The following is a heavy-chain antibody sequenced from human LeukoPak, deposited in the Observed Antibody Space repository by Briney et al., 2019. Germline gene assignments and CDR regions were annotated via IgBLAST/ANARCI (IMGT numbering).Heavy chain of an antibody. CDR2: IKQDGSEK. D-gene: IGHD1-26*01. Sequence: PGGSLRLSCVASGFSFNNYRMTWVRQAPGKGLEWVANIKQDGSEKQYVDSVKGRFAISRGNAKKSLYLQINTLRAEDTAVYYCAKDLVQWELLGYFQHWGQGTLVTVSS. J-gene: IGHJ1*01. CDR1: GFSFNNYR. CDR3: AKDLVQWELLGYFQH. V-gene: IGHV3-7*03.